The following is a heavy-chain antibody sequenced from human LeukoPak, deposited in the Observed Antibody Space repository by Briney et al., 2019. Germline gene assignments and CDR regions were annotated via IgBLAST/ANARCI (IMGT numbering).Heavy chain of an antibody. CDR3: ARVAAGQWFGEFPYFDY. CDR1: GFTVSSNY. CDR2: IYSGGST. V-gene: IGHV3-66*01. J-gene: IGHJ4*02. D-gene: IGHD3-10*01. Sequence: GSLRLSCAASGFTVSSNYMSWVRQAPGKGLEWVSVIYSGGSTYYADSVKGRFTISRDNSKNTLYLQMNSLRAEDTAVYYCARVAAGQWFGEFPYFDYWGQGTLVTVSS.